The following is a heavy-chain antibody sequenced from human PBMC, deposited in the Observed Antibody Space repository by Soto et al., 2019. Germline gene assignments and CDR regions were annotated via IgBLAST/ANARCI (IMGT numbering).Heavy chain of an antibody. J-gene: IGHJ4*02. CDR2: IKSRADGGTA. Sequence: EVQLVESGGGLVKPGGSLRLSCAASGFTFSNAWMSWDRQAPGKGLEWVGRIKSRADGGTADHAAPVKGRFAISSDDSTNTLYLQMNSLKTEDTAVYYCATLGGNLGAFDYWGQGTLVTVSS. CDR3: ATLGGNLGAFDY. V-gene: IGHV3-15*01. CDR1: GFTFSNAW. D-gene: IGHD3-16*01.